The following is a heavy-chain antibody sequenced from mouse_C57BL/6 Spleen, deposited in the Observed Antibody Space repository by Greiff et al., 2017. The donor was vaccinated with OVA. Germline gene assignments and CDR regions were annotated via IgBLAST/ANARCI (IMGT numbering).Heavy chain of an antibody. CDR2: IDPETGGT. CDR1: GYTFTDYE. J-gene: IGHJ3*01. CDR3: ARHEDNIYYDYGAWFAY. V-gene: IGHV1-15*01. Sequence: QVQLQQSGAELVRPGASVTLSCKASGYTFTDYEMHWVKQTPVHGLEWIGAIDPETGGTAYNQKFKGKAILTADKSSSTAYMELRSLTSEDSAVYYCARHEDNIYYDYGAWFAYWGQGTLVTVSA. D-gene: IGHD2-4*01.